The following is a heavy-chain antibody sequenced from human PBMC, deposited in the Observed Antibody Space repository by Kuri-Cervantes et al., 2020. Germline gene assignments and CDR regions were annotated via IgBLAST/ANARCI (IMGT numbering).Heavy chain of an antibody. J-gene: IGHJ5*02. CDR1: GGSISSSSYY. V-gene: IGHV4-39*01. CDR2: IYYSGST. D-gene: IGHD3-3*01. Sequence: GSLRLSCTVSGGSISSSSYYWGWIRQPPGKGLEWIGSIYYSGSTYYNSSLKSRVTISVDTSKNQFSLKLSSVTAADTAVYYCARRDFWSGYSDWFDPWGQGTLVTVSS. CDR3: ARRDFWSGYSDWFDP.